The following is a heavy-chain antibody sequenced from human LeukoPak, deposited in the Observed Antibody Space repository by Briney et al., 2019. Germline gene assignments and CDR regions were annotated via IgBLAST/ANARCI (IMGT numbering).Heavy chain of an antibody. Sequence: GRSLRLSCAASGFTFDDYAMHWVRQAPGKGLEWVSGISWNSGSIGYADSVKARFTISRDNAKNSLYLQMNSLRAEDTALYYCAKDTGYNWNDGVPWFDPWGQGTLVTVSS. V-gene: IGHV3-9*01. CDR1: GFTFDDYA. CDR3: AKDTGYNWNDGVPWFDP. D-gene: IGHD1-1*01. CDR2: ISWNSGSI. J-gene: IGHJ5*02.